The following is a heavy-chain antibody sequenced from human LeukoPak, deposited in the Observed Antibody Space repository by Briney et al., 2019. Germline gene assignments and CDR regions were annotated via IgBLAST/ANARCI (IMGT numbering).Heavy chain of an antibody. D-gene: IGHD1-26*01. CDR3: ARDLSQWEPHYGMDV. Sequence: GGSLRLSCAASGFTFSRYSMNWVRQAPGKGLEWVSYISSRSSTIYYADSVKGRFTISRDNAKNSLYLQMNSLRAEDTALYYCARDLSQWEPHYGMDVWGQGTTVTVSS. CDR1: GFTFSRYS. J-gene: IGHJ6*02. V-gene: IGHV3-48*04. CDR2: ISSRSSTI.